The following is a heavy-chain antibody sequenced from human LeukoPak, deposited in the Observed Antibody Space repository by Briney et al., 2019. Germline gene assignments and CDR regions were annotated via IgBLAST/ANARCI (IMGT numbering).Heavy chain of an antibody. V-gene: IGHV3-7*04. CDR1: GFTFSKYW. CDR2: IKQDGTEK. Sequence: GGSLRLSCAASGFTFSKYWMCWVRQSPGKGLEWVANIKQDGTEKYYVDSVKGRFTISRDNAKNSLYLQMNSLRDVDTAVYFCARPTAVTLVDAFNIWGLGTMVTVSS. J-gene: IGHJ3*02. CDR3: ARPTAVTLVDAFNI. D-gene: IGHD4-17*01.